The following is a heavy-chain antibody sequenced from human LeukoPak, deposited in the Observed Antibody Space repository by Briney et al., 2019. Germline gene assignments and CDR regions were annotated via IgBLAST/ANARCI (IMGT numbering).Heavy chain of an antibody. J-gene: IGHJ6*02. CDR1: GFVFSTYW. CDR2: IKYDGSDI. CDR3: VREAGHGMDV. V-gene: IGHV3-7*01. Sequence: GGSLRLSCAASGFVFSTYWMSWVRQAPGKGLEWVANIKYDGSDIFYADSVKGRFTISRDNTRESLFLQMNSLRAGDTAVYYCVREAGHGMDVWGQGTTVTVSS. D-gene: IGHD6-19*01.